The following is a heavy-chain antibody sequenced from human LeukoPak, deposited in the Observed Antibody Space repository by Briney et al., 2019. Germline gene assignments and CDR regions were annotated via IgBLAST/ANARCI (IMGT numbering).Heavy chain of an antibody. CDR3: ARDPCSSTSCRSASYGMDV. V-gene: IGHV3-30-3*01. CDR1: GFTFGSYA. Sequence: GGSLRLSCAASGFTFGSYAMHWVRQAPGKGLEWVAVISYDGSNKYYADSVKGRFTISRDNSKNTLYLQMNSLRAEDTAVYYCARDPCSSTSCRSASYGMDVWGQGTTVTVSS. J-gene: IGHJ6*02. D-gene: IGHD2-2*01. CDR2: ISYDGSNK.